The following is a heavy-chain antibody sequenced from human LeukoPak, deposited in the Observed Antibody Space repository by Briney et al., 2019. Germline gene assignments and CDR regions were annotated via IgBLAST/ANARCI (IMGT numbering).Heavy chain of an antibody. CDR1: GFTFSTFA. CDR3: AKEPTVLTRYFDY. Sequence: PGGSLRLSCAASGFTFSTFAMTWVRQAPGKGLEWVSAISSSGGALYYADSVKGRFTISRDNSKNTLYLQMNSLRAEDTAVYYCAKEPTVLTRYFDYWGQGALVTVSS. J-gene: IGHJ4*02. CDR2: ISSSGGAL. D-gene: IGHD4/OR15-4a*01. V-gene: IGHV3-23*01.